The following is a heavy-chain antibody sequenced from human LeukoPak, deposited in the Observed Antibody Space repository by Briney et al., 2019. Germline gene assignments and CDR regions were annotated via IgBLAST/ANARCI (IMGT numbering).Heavy chain of an antibody. D-gene: IGHD2-15*01. J-gene: IGHJ4*02. CDR2: IYHSGST. Sequence: SETLSLTCAASGGSISSSNWWSWVRQPPGKGLEWIGEIYHSGSTYYNPSLKSRVTISVDKSKNQFSLKLSSVTAADTAVYYCARWHCSGGSCYFDYWGQGTLVTVSS. V-gene: IGHV4-4*02. CDR1: GGSISSSNW. CDR3: ARWHCSGGSCYFDY.